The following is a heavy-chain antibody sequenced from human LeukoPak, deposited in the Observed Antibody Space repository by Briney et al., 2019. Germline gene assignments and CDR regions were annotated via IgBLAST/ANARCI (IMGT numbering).Heavy chain of an antibody. V-gene: IGHV3-7*01. D-gene: IGHD3-3*01. CDR2: IKQDGSEK. J-gene: IGHJ6*03. CDR1: GFTLSSYW. Sequence: GGSLRLSCAASGFTLSSYWMSWVRQAPGEGLEWVAHIKQDGSEKYYVDSVKGRFTISRDNAKNSLYLQMNSLRAEDTAVYYCARVTYFDFWSGPPSDHYYYYMDVWGKGTTVTVSS. CDR3: ARVTYFDFWSGPPSDHYYYYMDV.